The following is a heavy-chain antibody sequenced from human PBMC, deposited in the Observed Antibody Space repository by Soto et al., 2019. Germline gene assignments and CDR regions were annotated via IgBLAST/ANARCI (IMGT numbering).Heavy chain of an antibody. J-gene: IGHJ4*02. CDR1: GFIFSSYG. D-gene: IGHD2-2*01. Sequence: QEQLVQSGGGVVQPGRSLRLSCAASGFIFSSYGMHWVRQAPGKGLEWVAVISYDGSNEYYADSVQGRFTISRDNSKQKAYLKMNSLINEDTAVYFCATLLWEGLIVVGTSGGGGDYWGQGTLVTVSS. CDR2: ISYDGSNE. CDR3: ATLLWEGLIVVGTSGGGGDY. V-gene: IGHV3-30*03.